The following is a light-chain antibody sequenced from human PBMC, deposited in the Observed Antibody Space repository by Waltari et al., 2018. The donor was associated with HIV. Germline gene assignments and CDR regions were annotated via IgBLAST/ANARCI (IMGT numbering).Light chain of an antibody. Sequence: DIVLTQSQATLSLSPGERATLSCRASHTVSSYLGWYQVKPGQAPRLLIYDASKRATCIPARFSGSGSGTDFTLTISSLEPEDSAFYYCQQRTNWPPLTFGGGTKLEIK. CDR3: QQRTNWPPLT. V-gene: IGKV3-11*01. J-gene: IGKJ4*01. CDR1: HTVSSY. CDR2: DAS.